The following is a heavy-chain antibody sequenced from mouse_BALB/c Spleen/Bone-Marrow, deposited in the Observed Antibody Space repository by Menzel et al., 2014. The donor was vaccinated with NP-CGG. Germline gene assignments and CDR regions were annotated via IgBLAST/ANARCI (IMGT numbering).Heavy chain of an antibody. J-gene: IGHJ4*01. V-gene: IGHV1-54*03. CDR3: AREVRRNYAMDY. CDR1: GYAFTNYL. Sequence: QVQLKKSGAELVRPGTSVKVSCKASGYAFTNYLIEWVKQRPGQGLEWIGVINPGSGGTNYNEKFKGKATLTADKSSSTAYMQLSSLTSDDSAVYFCAREVRRNYAMDYWGQGASVTVSS. D-gene: IGHD2-14*01. CDR2: INPGSGGT.